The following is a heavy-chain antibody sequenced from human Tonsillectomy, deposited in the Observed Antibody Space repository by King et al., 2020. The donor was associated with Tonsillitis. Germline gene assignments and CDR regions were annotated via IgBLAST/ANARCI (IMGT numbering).Heavy chain of an antibody. CDR3: ARDLYNSYYGSSGFFDF. V-gene: IGHV3-30*04. CDR1: GFTFSTYP. CDR2: ISYDGSNK. D-gene: IGHD3-22*01. J-gene: IGHJ4*02. Sequence: VQLVESGGGVVQPGRSLRLSCAASGFTFSTYPMHWVRQAPGKGLEWVAVISYDGSNKYYADSVKGRFTISRDNSKNTVYLQMHSLGPEDTAVYYCARDLYNSYYGSSGFFDFWGQGTLVTVSS.